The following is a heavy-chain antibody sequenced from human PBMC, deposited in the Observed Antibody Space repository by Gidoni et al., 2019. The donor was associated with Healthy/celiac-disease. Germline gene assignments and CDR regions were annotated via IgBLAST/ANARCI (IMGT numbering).Heavy chain of an antibody. V-gene: IGHV4-59*08. CDR2: IYYSGRT. Sequence: QVQLQESGPGLVKPSETLSLTCTVSGGSISSYYWSWIRQPPGKGLEWIGYIYYSGRTNYNPSLKSRVTISVDTSKNQFSLKLSSVTAADTAVYYCARTTIAAAGTLFDYWGQGTLVTVSS. CDR3: ARTTIAAAGTLFDY. D-gene: IGHD6-13*01. CDR1: GGSISSYY. J-gene: IGHJ4*02.